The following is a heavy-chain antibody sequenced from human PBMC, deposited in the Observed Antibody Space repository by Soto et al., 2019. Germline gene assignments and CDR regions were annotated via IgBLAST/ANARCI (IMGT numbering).Heavy chain of an antibody. CDR3: AKDPYSSSWLPLYYFDY. CDR2: ISGSGGST. V-gene: IGHV3-23*01. Sequence: GGSLRLSCAASGFTFSSYAMSWVRQAPGKGLEWVSAISGSGGSTYYADSVKGRFTISRDNSKNTLYLQVNSLRAEDTAVYYCAKDPYSSSWLPLYYFDYWGQGTLVTVSS. J-gene: IGHJ4*02. D-gene: IGHD6-13*01. CDR1: GFTFSSYA.